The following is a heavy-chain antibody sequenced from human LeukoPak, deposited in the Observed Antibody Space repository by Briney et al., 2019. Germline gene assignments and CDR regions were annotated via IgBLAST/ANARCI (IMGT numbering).Heavy chain of an antibody. V-gene: IGHV3-30-3*01. CDR2: ISYDGSNK. CDR3: ASDKFWSGYFDY. D-gene: IGHD3-3*01. CDR1: GFTFSSYA. J-gene: IGHJ4*02. Sequence: GGSLRLSCAASGFTFSSYAMHWVRQAPGKGLEWVAVISYDGSNKYYADSVKGRFTISRDSSKNTLYLQMNSLRTEDTAVYYCASDKFWSGYFDYWGQGTLVTVSS.